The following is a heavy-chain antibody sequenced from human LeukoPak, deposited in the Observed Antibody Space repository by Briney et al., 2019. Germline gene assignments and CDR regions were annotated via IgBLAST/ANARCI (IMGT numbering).Heavy chain of an antibody. D-gene: IGHD6-25*01. Sequence: QPGGSLRLSCAASGFTFSSYSMNWVRQAPGKGLEWVAFIRYDGSNKYYADSVKGRFTISRDNSKNTLYLQMNSLRADDTAVYYCAKGVLAAYRYNYYYMDVWGKGTTVTISS. V-gene: IGHV3-30*02. J-gene: IGHJ6*03. CDR3: AKGVLAAYRYNYYYMDV. CDR2: IRYDGSNK. CDR1: GFTFSSYS.